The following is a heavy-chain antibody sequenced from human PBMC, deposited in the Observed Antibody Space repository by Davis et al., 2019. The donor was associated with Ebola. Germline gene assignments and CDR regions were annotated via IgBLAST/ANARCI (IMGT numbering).Heavy chain of an antibody. D-gene: IGHD1-26*01. Sequence: MPSETLSLTCTVSGGSVSSGGYYWSWIRQPPGKGLEWIGYIYYSGSTNYNPSLKSRVTISVDTSKNQFSLKLSSVTAADTAVYYCARLVLFSRELLFSGWFDPWGQGTLVTVSS. CDR3: ARLVLFSRELLFSGWFDP. CDR2: IYYSGST. J-gene: IGHJ5*02. CDR1: GGSVSSGGYY. V-gene: IGHV4-61*08.